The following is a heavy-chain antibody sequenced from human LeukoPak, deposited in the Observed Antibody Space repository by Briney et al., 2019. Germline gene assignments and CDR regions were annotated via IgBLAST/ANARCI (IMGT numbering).Heavy chain of an antibody. J-gene: IGHJ4*02. CDR1: GFIFSSYS. V-gene: IGHV3-21*01. D-gene: IGHD2-2*01. Sequence: GSLRLSCAASGFIFSSYSMNWVRQAPGKGLEWVSSISSSSYIYYADSVKGRFTISRDNAKNSLYLQMNSLRAEDTAVYYCARMGDIVVVPAATPKAPYYFDYWGQGTLVTVSS. CDR2: ISSSSYI. CDR3: ARMGDIVVVPAATPKAPYYFDY.